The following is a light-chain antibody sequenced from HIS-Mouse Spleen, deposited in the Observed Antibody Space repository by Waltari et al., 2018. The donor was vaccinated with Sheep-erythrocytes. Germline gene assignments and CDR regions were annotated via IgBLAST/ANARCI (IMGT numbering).Light chain of an antibody. Sequence: QSALTQPRSVSGSPGQSVTISCTGTSSDVGGYNYVSWYQQHPGKAPKLMIYDVSKRPSGGPERFSGSKSGNTASLTISGLQAEDEADYYCCSYAGSYTFWVFGGGTKLTVL. CDR2: DVS. CDR3: CSYAGSYTFWV. CDR1: SSDVGGYNY. J-gene: IGLJ3*02. V-gene: IGLV2-11*01.